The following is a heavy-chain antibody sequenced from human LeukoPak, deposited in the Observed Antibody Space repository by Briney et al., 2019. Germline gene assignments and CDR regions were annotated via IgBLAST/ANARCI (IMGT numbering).Heavy chain of an antibody. D-gene: IGHD6-13*01. J-gene: IGHJ4*02. V-gene: IGHV3-30*04. CDR1: GFTFSSYA. CDR2: ISYDGSNK. Sequence: GGSLRLSCAASGFTFSSYAMHWVRQAPGKGLEWVAVISYDGSNKYYADSVKGRFTISRDNSKNTLYLQMNSLRAEDTAAYYCARGSQQLVDSADYWGQGTLVTVSS. CDR3: ARGSQQLVDSADY.